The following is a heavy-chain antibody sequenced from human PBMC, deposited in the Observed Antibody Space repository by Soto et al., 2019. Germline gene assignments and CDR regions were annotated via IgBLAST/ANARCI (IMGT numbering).Heavy chain of an antibody. CDR2: ISYDGSNK. CDR1: VFTFSSYG. V-gene: IGHV3-30*18. CDR3: AKAGVSCSSTSCYHYYYGMDV. Sequence: GSLRLSCAASVFTFSSYGMHWVRQAPGKGLEWVAVISYDGSNKYYADSVKGRFTISRDNSKNTLYLQMNSLRAEDTAVYYCAKAGVSCSSTSCYHYYYGMDVWGQGTTVTVSS. J-gene: IGHJ6*02. D-gene: IGHD2-2*01.